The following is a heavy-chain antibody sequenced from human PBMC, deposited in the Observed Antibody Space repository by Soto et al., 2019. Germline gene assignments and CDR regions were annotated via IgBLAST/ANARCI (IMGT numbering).Heavy chain of an antibody. V-gene: IGHV4-59*01. D-gene: IGHD6-13*01. CDR1: GGSISSYY. Sequence: PSETLSLTCTVSGGSISSYYLSWIRQPPGKGLEWIGYIYYSGSTNYNPSLKSRVTISVDTSKNQFSLKLSSVTAADTAVYYCARVGRSSSWYYWFDPWGQGTLVTVSS. CDR3: ARVGRSSSWYYWFDP. J-gene: IGHJ5*02. CDR2: IYYSGST.